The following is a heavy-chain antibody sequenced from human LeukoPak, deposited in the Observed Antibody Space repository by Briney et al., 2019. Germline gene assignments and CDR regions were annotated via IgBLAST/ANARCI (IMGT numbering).Heavy chain of an antibody. CDR1: GYTFTKYG. J-gene: IGHJ4*02. V-gene: IGHV7-4-1*02. Sequence: ASVKVSCKTSGYTFTKYGISWVRQAPGQGLEWMGWINTNTGNPTYAQGFTGRFVFSLDTSVSTAYLQISSLKAEDTAVYYCASLGYCSGGSCYHLDYWGQGTLVTVSS. D-gene: IGHD2-15*01. CDR3: ASLGYCSGGSCYHLDY. CDR2: INTNTGNP.